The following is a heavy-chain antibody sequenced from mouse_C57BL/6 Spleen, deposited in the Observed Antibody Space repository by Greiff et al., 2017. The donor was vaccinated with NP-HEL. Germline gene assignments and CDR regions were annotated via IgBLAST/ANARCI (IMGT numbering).Heavy chain of an antibody. D-gene: IGHD1-1*01. CDR1: GYSITSGYD. J-gene: IGHJ4*01. V-gene: IGHV3-1*01. Sequence: EVQLQESGPGMVKPSQSLSLTCTVTGYSITSGYDWHWIRHFPGNKLEWMGYISYSGSTNYNPSLKSRISITHDTSKNHFFLKLNSVTTEDTATYYCARAGDYYGSSSGDAMDYWGQGTSVTVSS. CDR3: ARAGDYYGSSSGDAMDY. CDR2: ISYSGST.